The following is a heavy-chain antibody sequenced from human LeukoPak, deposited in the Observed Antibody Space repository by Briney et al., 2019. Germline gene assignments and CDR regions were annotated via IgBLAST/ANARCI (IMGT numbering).Heavy chain of an antibody. V-gene: IGHV4-39*02. CDR1: GDSISRSTYY. D-gene: IGHD3-10*01. CDR2: VYYGRSP. CDR3: ARGSRSGDY. Sequence: PSETLSLTCTVSGDSISRSTYYWAWIRQPPGKGLEWIGSVYYGRSPYFNPSLESRATISVDTSKNHFSLKMSSVTAADTAVYYCARGSRSGDYWGQGTQVTVSS. J-gene: IGHJ4*02.